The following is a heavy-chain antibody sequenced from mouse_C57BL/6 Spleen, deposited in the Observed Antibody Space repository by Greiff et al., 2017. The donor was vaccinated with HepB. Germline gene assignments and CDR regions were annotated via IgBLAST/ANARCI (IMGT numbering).Heavy chain of an antibody. Sequence: DVHLLESGGGLVKPGGSLKLSCAASGFTFSDYGMHWVRQAPEKGLEWVAYISSGSSTIYYADTVKGRFTISRDNAKNTLFLQMTSLRSEDTAMYYCARPYYSNFEGFAYWGQGTLVTVSA. CDR2: ISSGSSTI. CDR3: ARPYYSNFEGFAY. D-gene: IGHD2-5*01. J-gene: IGHJ3*01. V-gene: IGHV5-17*01. CDR1: GFTFSDYG.